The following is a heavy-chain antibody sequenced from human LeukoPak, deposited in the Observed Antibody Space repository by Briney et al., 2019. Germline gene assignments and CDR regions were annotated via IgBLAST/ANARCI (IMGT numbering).Heavy chain of an antibody. CDR3: ARDMYYGSGTPMQYGMDV. J-gene: IGHJ6*02. V-gene: IGHV3-11*01. CDR1: GFTFSDYY. CDR2: IGSSGRTI. D-gene: IGHD3-10*01. Sequence: PGGSLRLSCAASGFTFSDYYMSWIRQAPGKGLEWVSYIGSSGRTIHYADSVKGRFTISRDNAKNSLFLQMNSLRAEDTAVYYCARDMYYGSGTPMQYGMDVWGQGTTVTVSS.